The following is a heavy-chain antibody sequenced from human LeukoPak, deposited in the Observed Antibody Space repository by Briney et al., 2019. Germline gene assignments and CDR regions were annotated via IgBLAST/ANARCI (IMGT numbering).Heavy chain of an antibody. CDR3: AKADSSDWYNLDF. V-gene: IGHV3-30*18. D-gene: IGHD6-19*01. J-gene: IGHJ4*02. CDR2: ISYGGNYK. CDR1: GFTFRNYG. Sequence: PGGSLRLSCAASGFTFRNYGMHCVRQAPGKGLEWVAVISYGGNYKFYADSVKGRFTISRDTSKNTLYLQMNSLRTEDTAMYYCAKADSSDWYNLDFWGQGTLVTVST.